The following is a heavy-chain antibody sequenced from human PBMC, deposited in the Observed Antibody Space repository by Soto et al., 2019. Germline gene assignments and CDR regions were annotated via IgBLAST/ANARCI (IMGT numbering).Heavy chain of an antibody. CDR3: AKEDLFHPFDY. J-gene: IGHJ4*02. CDR1: GFTFSRYG. Sequence: QVQLVESGGGVVQPGRSLRLSCAASGFTFSRYGMHWVRQAPGKGLEWLAFTSYDGSNKFYADSVKGRFTISRDNSENTLYLQMSGLRVEDTAMYYCAKEDLFHPFDYWGQGTLVTVSS. V-gene: IGHV3-30*18. D-gene: IGHD3-10*01. CDR2: TSYDGSNK.